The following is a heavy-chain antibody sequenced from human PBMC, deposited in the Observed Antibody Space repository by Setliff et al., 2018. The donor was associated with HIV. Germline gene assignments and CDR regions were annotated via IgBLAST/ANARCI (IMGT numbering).Heavy chain of an antibody. Sequence: PSETLSLTCGLNAVPFSNYYWNWIRQSPEKGLEWIVEVNHNGNINYNPSLQSRVTVSVDTSKPQFSLEMSSLTAADTAVYYCAITLVGATTEMYWGQGTLVTVSS. CDR1: AVPFSNYY. J-gene: IGHJ4*02. V-gene: IGHV4-34*01. D-gene: IGHD1-26*01. CDR2: VNHNGNI. CDR3: AITLVGATTEMY.